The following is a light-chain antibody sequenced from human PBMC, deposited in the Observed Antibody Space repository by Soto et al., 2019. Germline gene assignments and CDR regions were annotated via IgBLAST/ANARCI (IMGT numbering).Light chain of an antibody. CDR3: QQYNTFLT. CDR1: QGISSY. CDR2: EAS. Sequence: DIQMTQSPSFLSASVGDRVTITCRASQGISSYLAWYQQKPGKAPKLLIYEASTLQSGVPSRFSGSGFGTEFTLTISSLQPDDLGTYYCQQYNTFLTFGGGTKVDIK. J-gene: IGKJ4*01. V-gene: IGKV1-9*01.